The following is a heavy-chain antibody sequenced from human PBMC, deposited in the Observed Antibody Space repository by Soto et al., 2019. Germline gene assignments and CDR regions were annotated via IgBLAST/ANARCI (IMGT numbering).Heavy chain of an antibody. D-gene: IGHD6-6*01. V-gene: IGHV1-69*02. CDR2: IIPILGIA. CDR1: GGTFSSYT. CDR3: ARPSEYSSSLYAFDI. Sequence: ASVKVSCKASGGTFSSYTISWVRQAPGQGLEWMGRIIPILGIANYAQKLQGRVTNTADKSTSTAYKELSSLRSEDTAEYYCARPSEYSSSLYAFDIWGQGTMVTVSS. J-gene: IGHJ3*02.